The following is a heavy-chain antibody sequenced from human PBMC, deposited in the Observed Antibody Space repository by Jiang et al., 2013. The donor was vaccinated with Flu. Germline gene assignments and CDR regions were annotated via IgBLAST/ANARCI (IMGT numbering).Heavy chain of an antibody. Sequence: SGAEVKKPGASVKVSCKASGYTFTSYGINWVRQAPGQGLEWMGWISTYNGNTKYAQNLQGRVTMTTDTSTSTAYMEVTSLTSDDTALYYCARGITTFGVIRNYFEYWGQGTLVTVSS. D-gene: IGHD3-3*01. CDR3: ARGITTFGVIRNYFEY. V-gene: IGHV1-18*04. J-gene: IGHJ4*02. CDR2: ISTYNGNT. CDR1: GYTFTSYG.